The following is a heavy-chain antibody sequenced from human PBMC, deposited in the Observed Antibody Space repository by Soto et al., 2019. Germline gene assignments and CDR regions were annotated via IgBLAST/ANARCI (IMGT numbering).Heavy chain of an antibody. D-gene: IGHD3-3*01. CDR2: ISSSSSYI. CDR1: GFTFSSYS. Sequence: GGSLRLSCAASGFTFSSYSMNWVRQAPGKGLEWVSSISSSSSYIYYADSVKGRFTISRDNAKNSLYLQMNSLRAEDTAVYYCARGTAWSGHFDYWGQGTLVTVSS. CDR3: ARGTAWSGHFDY. V-gene: IGHV3-21*01. J-gene: IGHJ4*02.